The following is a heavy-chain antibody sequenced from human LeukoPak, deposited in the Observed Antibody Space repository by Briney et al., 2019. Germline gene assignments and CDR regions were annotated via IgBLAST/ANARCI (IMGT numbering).Heavy chain of an antibody. CDR2: ISYDGSNK. J-gene: IGHJ6*03. D-gene: IGHD2-2*02. Sequence: PGGSLRLSCAASGFTFSSYAMHWVRQAPGKGLEWVAVISYDGSNKYYADSVRGRFAISRDNSKNTLYLQMNSLRAEDTAVYYCARDFCSSTSCYRPLDYYYYMDVWGKGTTVTVSS. CDR3: ARDFCSSTSCYRPLDYYYYMDV. V-gene: IGHV3-30*09. CDR1: GFTFSSYA.